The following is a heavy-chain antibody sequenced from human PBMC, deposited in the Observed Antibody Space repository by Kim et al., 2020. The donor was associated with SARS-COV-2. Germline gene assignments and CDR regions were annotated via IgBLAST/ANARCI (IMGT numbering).Heavy chain of an antibody. J-gene: IGHJ5*02. CDR1: GGSISSSNW. D-gene: IGHD1-1*01. CDR3: ARGFTTGTTGPKRFDP. V-gene: IGHV4-4*02. CDR2: IYHSGST. Sequence: SETLSLTCAVSGGSISSSNWWSWVRQPPGKGLEWIGEIYHSGSTNYNPSLKSRVTISVDKSKNQFSLKLSSVTAADTAVYYCARGFTTGTTGPKRFDPWGQGTLVTVSS.